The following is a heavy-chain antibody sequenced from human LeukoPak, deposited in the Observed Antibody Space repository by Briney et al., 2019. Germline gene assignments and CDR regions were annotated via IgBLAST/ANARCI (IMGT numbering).Heavy chain of an antibody. Sequence: SQTLSLTCTVSGGSISSGDYYWSWIRQPPGKGLEWIGYIYYSGSTYYNPSLKSRVTISVDTSKNQFSLKLSSVTAADTAVYYCAGYTYCSSTSCYRKEFDYWGQGTLVTVSS. CDR2: IYYSGST. D-gene: IGHD2-2*02. CDR3: AGYTYCSSTSCYRKEFDY. V-gene: IGHV4-30-4*01. CDR1: GGSISSGDYY. J-gene: IGHJ4*02.